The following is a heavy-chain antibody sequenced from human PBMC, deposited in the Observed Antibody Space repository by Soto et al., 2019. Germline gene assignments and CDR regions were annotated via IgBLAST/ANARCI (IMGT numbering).Heavy chain of an antibody. J-gene: IGHJ5*02. CDR1: GFSLSTSGVG. CDR3: ARGVRYCSSHGCPTLFDH. D-gene: IGHD2-2*01. V-gene: IGHV2-5*02. CDR2: IYWDDDK. Sequence: QITLKESGPTLVKPTQTLTLTCTFSGFSLSTSGVGVGWIRQPPGKALEWLALIYWDDDKRYSPSLKTRLTITKDTSKTQVVVTMTNLDPVDTATYYCARGVRYCSSHGCPTLFDHWGQGTLVTVSS.